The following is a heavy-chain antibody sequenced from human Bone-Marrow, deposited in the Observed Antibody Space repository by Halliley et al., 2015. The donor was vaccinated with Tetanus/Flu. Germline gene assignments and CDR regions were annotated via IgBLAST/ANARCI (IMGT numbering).Heavy chain of an antibody. V-gene: IGHV4-34*01. J-gene: IGHJ4*02. D-gene: IGHD6-19*01. CDR2: FNHRGVT. CDR3: ARVSSSGWYLDN. CDR1: GESFTGYY. Sequence: LRLSCGVDGESFTGYYWSWIRQSAGKGLEWLGEFNHRGVTNYNPSLESRVTLTVDTSKNQFSLKLRSVTAADTAMYFCARVSSSGWYLDNWGQGTLVTVSS.